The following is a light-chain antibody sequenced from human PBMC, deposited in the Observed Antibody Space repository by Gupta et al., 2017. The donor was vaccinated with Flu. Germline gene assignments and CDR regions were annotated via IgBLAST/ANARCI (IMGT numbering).Light chain of an antibody. J-gene: IGKJ2*03. CDR3: QQDYTIPRS. V-gene: IGKV4-1*01. CDR2: WAS. CDR1: QGVFFRSDNNNY. Sequence: DIVMTQSPHSLAVSLGERATINCKASQGVFFRSDNNNYLAWYQQKPGQPPKLLIYWASTRESGVPVRFSGSGSGTDFTLTISSLQAEDVAVHYCQQDYTIPRSFGQGTKLEIK.